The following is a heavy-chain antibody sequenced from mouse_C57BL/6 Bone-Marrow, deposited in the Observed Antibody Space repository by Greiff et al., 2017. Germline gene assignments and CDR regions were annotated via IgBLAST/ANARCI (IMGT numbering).Heavy chain of an antibody. Sequence: EVTLQESVPGLVKPSQSLSLTCSVTGYSITSGYYWNWIRQFPGNKLEWMCYISYDVSNNYNPSLKNRISITRDTSKNQFFLKLTSVTTEDTATYYCASGDGYYPAWFAYWGQGTLVTGSA. D-gene: IGHD2-3*01. CDR2: ISYDVSN. CDR3: ASGDGYYPAWFAY. J-gene: IGHJ3*01. V-gene: IGHV3-6*01. CDR1: GYSITSGYY.